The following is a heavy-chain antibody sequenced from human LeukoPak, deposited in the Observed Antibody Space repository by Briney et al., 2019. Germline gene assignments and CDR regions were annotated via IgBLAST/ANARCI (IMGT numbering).Heavy chain of an antibody. Sequence: PSETLSLTCSVSGYSISSNYYWAWIRQTPGRGLEWIGSIHHSGNTYHNPSLKSRLTISVDTSKNQLSLKLNSVTATDTAVYYCARRGGEGRWLVSWFDPWGQGTLVTVSS. J-gene: IGHJ5*02. CDR2: IHHSGNT. D-gene: IGHD5-24*01. V-gene: IGHV4-38-2*01. CDR1: GYSISSNYY. CDR3: ARRGGEGRWLVSWFDP.